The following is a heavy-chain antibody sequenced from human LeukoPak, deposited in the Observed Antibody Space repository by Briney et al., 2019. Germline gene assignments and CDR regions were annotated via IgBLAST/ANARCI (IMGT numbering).Heavy chain of an antibody. J-gene: IGHJ4*02. CDR3: ASVIAAAVHYFNY. Sequence: ASVKVSCKASGYTFTGYYMHWVRQAPGQGLEWMGWINPNSGGTNYAEKSQGRVTMTRDTSISTAYMELSRLRSDDTAVYYCASVIAAAVHYFNYWGQGTLVTVSS. CDR1: GYTFTGYY. CDR2: INPNSGGT. D-gene: IGHD6-13*01. V-gene: IGHV1-2*02.